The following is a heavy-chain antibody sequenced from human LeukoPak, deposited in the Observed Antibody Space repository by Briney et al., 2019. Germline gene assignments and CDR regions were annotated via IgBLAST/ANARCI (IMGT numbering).Heavy chain of an antibody. Sequence: GGSLRLSCAASGFTFSSYSMNWVRQAPGKGLEWVSSISSSSSYIYYADSVKGRFTISRDNAKNSLYLQMNSLRAEDTAVYYCARDESPHIYSRSWPFDYWGQGTLVTVSS. CDR3: ARDESPHIYSRSWPFDY. J-gene: IGHJ4*02. D-gene: IGHD6-13*01. CDR1: GFTFSSYS. V-gene: IGHV3-21*01. CDR2: ISSSSSYI.